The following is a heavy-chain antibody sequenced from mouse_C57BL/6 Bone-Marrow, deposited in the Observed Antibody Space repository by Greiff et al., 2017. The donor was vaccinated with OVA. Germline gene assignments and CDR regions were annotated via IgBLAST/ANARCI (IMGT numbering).Heavy chain of an antibody. CDR3: ARPRWLLRYFDV. CDR1: GYPFTSYW. J-gene: IGHJ1*03. Sequence: QVQLQQPGAELVKPGASVKLSCKASGYPFTSYWMHWVKQRPGQGLEWIGMIHPNSGSTNYNETFKSKATLTVDKSSSTAYMQLSSLTSEDSAVYYCARPRWLLRYFDVWGTGTTVTVSS. CDR2: IHPNSGST. D-gene: IGHD2-3*01. V-gene: IGHV1-64*01.